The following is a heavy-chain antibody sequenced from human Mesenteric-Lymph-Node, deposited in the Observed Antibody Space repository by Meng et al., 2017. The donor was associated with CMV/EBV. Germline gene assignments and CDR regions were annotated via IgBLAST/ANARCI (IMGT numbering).Heavy chain of an antibody. CDR2: ISSSRNYE. CDR1: GFIFSNFG. CDR3: AGGYSRGMDV. J-gene: IGHJ6*02. Sequence: GGSLRLSCAASGFIFSNFGMMWVRQAPGKGLEWVSSISSSRNYEYYAESVKGRFTISGDNAKNSVYLQMNNLGAEDTAVYYCAGGYSRGMDVWGQGTTVTVSS. V-gene: IGHV3-21*01. D-gene: IGHD2-2*03.